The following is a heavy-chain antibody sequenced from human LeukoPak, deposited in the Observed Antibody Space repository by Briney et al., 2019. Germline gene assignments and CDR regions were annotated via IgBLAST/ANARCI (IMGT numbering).Heavy chain of an antibody. V-gene: IGHV1-8*01. J-gene: IGHJ4*02. D-gene: IGHD4-11*01. Sequence: GASVKVSCKASGYTFTSYDINRVRQATGQGLEWMGWMNPNSGNTGYAQKFQGRVTMTRNTSISTAYMEPSSLRSEDTAVYYCARGHDYSNQFDYWGQGTLVTVSS. CDR1: GYTFTSYD. CDR2: MNPNSGNT. CDR3: ARGHDYSNQFDY.